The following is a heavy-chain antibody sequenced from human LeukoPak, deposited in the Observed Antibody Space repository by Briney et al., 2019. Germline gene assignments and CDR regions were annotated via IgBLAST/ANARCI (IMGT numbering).Heavy chain of an antibody. CDR3: ARHHLPRWGFDY. CDR2: INHSGST. Sequence: PSETLSLTCAVYGGSFSGYYWSWIRQTPGKGLEWIGEINHSGSTNYNPSLKSRVTISVDTSKNQFSLKLSSVTAADTAVYYCARHHLPRWGFDYWGQGTLVTVSS. V-gene: IGHV4-34*01. J-gene: IGHJ4*02. D-gene: IGHD1-26*01. CDR1: GGSFSGYY.